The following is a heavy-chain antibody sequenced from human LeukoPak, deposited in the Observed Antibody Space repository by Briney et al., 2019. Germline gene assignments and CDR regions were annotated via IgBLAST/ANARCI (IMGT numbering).Heavy chain of an antibody. CDR3: ARGDCSGGSCYLSLTAIDY. V-gene: IGHV3-48*03. CDR2: ISASSNTI. CDR1: GFAFSSYE. Sequence: GGSLRLSCAASGFAFSSYEMNWVRQAPGKGLEWVSYISASSNTIYYADSVKGRFTISRDNAKNSLYLQMNSLRAEDTAVYYCARGDCSGGSCYLSLTAIDYWGQGTLVTVSS. J-gene: IGHJ4*02. D-gene: IGHD2-15*01.